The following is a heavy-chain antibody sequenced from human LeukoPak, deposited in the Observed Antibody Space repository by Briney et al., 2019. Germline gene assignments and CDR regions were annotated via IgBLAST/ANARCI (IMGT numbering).Heavy chain of an antibody. Sequence: GGSLRLSCAASGFTFSSYGMHWVRQAPGKGLEWVAFIRYDGSNKYYADSVKGRFTISRDNSKNTLYLQMNSLRAEDTAVYYCAKPGRSITTVGRFYYMDVWGKGTTITVSS. D-gene: IGHD6-13*01. CDR2: IRYDGSNK. CDR3: AKPGRSITTVGRFYYMDV. CDR1: GFTFSSYG. V-gene: IGHV3-30*02. J-gene: IGHJ6*03.